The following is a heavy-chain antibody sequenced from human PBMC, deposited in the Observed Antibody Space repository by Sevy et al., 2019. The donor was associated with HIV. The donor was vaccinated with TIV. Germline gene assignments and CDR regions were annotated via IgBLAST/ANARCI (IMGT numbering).Heavy chain of an antibody. J-gene: IGHJ4*02. D-gene: IGHD2-15*01. CDR1: DGSISRSSYY. V-gene: IGHV4-39*01. Sequence: SETLSLTCTVSDGSISRSSYYWGWVRQPPGKGLEWIGSMYYSRSTYYNPSLKSRVTISGDTSKNQFSLKLSSVTAADTAVYYCASQVVAASYSFDYWGQGALVTVSS. CDR3: ASQVVAASYSFDY. CDR2: MYYSRST.